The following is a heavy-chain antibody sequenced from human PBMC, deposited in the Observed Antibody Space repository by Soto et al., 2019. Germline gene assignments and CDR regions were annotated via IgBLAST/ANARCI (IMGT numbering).Heavy chain of an antibody. D-gene: IGHD3-16*02. CDR1: GITFSNYA. J-gene: IGHJ4*02. V-gene: IGHV3-23*01. CDR2: ISTSGGRP. Sequence: LRLSCTASGITFSNYAMRWVRQAPRKGLEWVSSISTSGGRPYYADSVKGRFTISRDNSKNTLYLQMNSLGVEDTAVYYCAKDPGRYDDVWGTYRYIDHWGQGTLVTVSS. CDR3: AKDPGRYDDVWGTYRYIDH.